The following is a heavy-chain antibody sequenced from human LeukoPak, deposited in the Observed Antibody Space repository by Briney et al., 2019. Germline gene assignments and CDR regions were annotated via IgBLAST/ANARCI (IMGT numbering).Heavy chain of an antibody. CDR3: AREHYESSGSELGLDH. CDR1: GFTFSRYW. Sequence: PGGSLRLSCAASGFTFSRYWMNWVRQAPGKGLEWVANIKQDGSEKYYVDSVKGRFTISRDNAKNSLYLQMNSLRGEETAVYYCAREHYESSGSELGLDHWGQGTLVTVSS. V-gene: IGHV3-7*01. D-gene: IGHD3-22*01. CDR2: IKQDGSEK. J-gene: IGHJ4*02.